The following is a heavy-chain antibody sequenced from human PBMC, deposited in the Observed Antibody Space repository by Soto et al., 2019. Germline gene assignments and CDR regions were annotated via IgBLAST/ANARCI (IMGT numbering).Heavy chain of an antibody. V-gene: IGHV1-69*02. J-gene: IGHJ6*02. D-gene: IGHD3-16*01. CDR2: IIPILGIA. CDR3: ARAGGSILGYYGMDV. CDR1: GGTFSSYT. Sequence: QVQLVQSGAEVKKPGSSVKVSCKASGGTFSSYTISWVRQAPGQGLEWMGRIIPILGIANYAQKFQGRVTITADKSTSTAYMELSSLRSEDTAVYYCARAGGSILGYYGMDVWGQGTTVTVSS.